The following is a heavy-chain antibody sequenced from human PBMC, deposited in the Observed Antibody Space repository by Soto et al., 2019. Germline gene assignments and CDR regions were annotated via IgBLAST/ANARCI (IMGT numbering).Heavy chain of an antibody. CDR2: IYYSGST. D-gene: IGHD1-7*01. J-gene: IGHJ5*02. V-gene: IGHV4-59*01. CDR1: GGSISSYY. CDR3: ARTTDWNYVDYWFDP. Sequence: SETLSLTCTVSGGSISSYYWSWIRQPPGKGLEWIGYIYYSGSTNYNPSLKSRVTISVDTSKNQFSLKLSSVTAADTAVYYCARTTDWNYVDYWFDPWGQGTLVTVSS.